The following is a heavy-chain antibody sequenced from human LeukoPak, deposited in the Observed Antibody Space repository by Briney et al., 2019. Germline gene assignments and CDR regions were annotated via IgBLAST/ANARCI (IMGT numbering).Heavy chain of an antibody. V-gene: IGHV4-59*01. J-gene: IGHJ6*03. CDR1: GGSISSYY. CDR3: AREGRVPYYYYYMDV. CDR2: IYYSGST. Sequence: RPSETLSLTCAVYGGSISSYYWSWIRQPPGKGLEWIGYIYYSGSTNYNPSLKSRVTISVDASKNQFSLKLSSVTAADTAVYYCAREGRVPYYYYYMDVWGKGTTVTVSS.